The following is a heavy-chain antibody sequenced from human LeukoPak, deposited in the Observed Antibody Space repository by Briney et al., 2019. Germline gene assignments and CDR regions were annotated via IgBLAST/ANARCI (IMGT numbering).Heavy chain of an antibody. Sequence: SETLSLTCAVYGVSFSGYYWSWIRQPPGKGLEWIGEINHSGSTNYNPSLKSRVTISVDTSKNQFSLKLSSVTAADTAVYYCARGGEIWLHFDYWGQGTLVTVSS. D-gene: IGHD5-18*01. CDR1: GVSFSGYY. CDR2: INHSGST. J-gene: IGHJ4*02. CDR3: ARGGEIWLHFDY. V-gene: IGHV4-34*01.